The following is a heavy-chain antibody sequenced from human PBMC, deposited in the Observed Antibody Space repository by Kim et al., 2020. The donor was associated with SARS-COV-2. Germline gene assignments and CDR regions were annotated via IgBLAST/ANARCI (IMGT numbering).Heavy chain of an antibody. J-gene: IGHJ4*02. D-gene: IGHD3-10*01. Sequence: ASVKVSCKASGYTFTGYYMHWVRQAPGQGLEWMGWINPNSGGTNYAQKFQGRVTMTRDTSISTAYMELSRLTSDDTAMYYCASGGAMVRGGITVAGSGADLWGQGTLVTLFS. CDR1: GYTFTGYY. CDR3: ASGGAMVRGGITVAGSGADL. V-gene: IGHV1-2*02. CDR2: INPNSGGT.